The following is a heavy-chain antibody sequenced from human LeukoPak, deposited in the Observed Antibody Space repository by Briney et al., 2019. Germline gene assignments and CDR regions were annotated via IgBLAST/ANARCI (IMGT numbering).Heavy chain of an antibody. J-gene: IGHJ3*02. V-gene: IGHV4-59*08. D-gene: IGHD1-14*01. CDR3: ARHGTGQKAFDI. Sequence: SETLSLTCTVSASSISDSYWSWIRQSPGKGLEWAGQIHYSGGTIYNPSLRGRVTIPLDTSKTLLSLELSSVTATDTAVYYCARHGTGQKAFDIWGHGTTVTVSS. CDR2: IHYSGGT. CDR1: ASSISDSY.